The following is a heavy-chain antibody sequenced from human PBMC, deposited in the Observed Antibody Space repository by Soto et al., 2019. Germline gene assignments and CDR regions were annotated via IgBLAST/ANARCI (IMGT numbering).Heavy chain of an antibody. CDR3: AKDGDYYDSSGYLDY. J-gene: IGHJ4*02. D-gene: IGHD3-22*01. CDR1: GFTFSSYG. Sequence: PGGSLILSCAASGFTFSSYGMHWVRQAPGKGLEWVAVISYDGSNKYYADSVKGRFTISRDNSKNTLYLQMNSLRAEDTAVYYCAKDGDYYDSSGYLDYWGQGTLVTVSS. CDR2: ISYDGSNK. V-gene: IGHV3-30*18.